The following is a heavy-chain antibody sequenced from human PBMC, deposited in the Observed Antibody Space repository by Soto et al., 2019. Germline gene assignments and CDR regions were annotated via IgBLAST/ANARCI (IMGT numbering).Heavy chain of an antibody. Sequence: EVQLLESGGGLVQPGGSLRLSCAASGFTFSNYAMSWVRQAPGKGLEWVSGISGSGGSTYYADSVKGRFTISRDNSKKTLYLQMNSLRAEDTAVYDCAKGVDSVVVPAAVVGYHYGMDVWGQGTTVTVAS. CDR1: GFTFSNYA. J-gene: IGHJ6*02. V-gene: IGHV3-23*01. D-gene: IGHD2-2*01. CDR2: ISGSGGST. CDR3: AKGVDSVVVPAAVVGYHYGMDV.